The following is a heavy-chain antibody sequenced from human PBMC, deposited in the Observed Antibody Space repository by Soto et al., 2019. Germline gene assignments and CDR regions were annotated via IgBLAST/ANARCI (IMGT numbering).Heavy chain of an antibody. CDR1: GYTFTGYY. CDR3: AREYGVSLGWFRLALHWFDP. D-gene: IGHD3-3*01. V-gene: IGHV1-2*02. Sequence: ASVKVSCKASGYTFTGYYMHWVRQAPGQGLEWMGWINPNSGGTNYAQKFQGRVTMTRDTSISTAYMELSRLRSDDTAVYYCAREYGVSLGWFRLALHWFDPWGQGTLVTVSS. CDR2: INPNSGGT. J-gene: IGHJ5*02.